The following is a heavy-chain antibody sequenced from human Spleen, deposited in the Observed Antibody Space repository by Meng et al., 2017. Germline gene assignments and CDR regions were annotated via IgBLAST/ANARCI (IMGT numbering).Heavy chain of an antibody. J-gene: IGHJ4*02. Sequence: GESLKISCAASGFTVSNNYMSWVRQAPGKGLEWVANIKQDGSEKYYVDSVKGRFTISRDNAKNSLFLQLNSLRAEDTAVYYCARGQGITVAGLFDYWGLGALVTVSS. V-gene: IGHV3-7*01. CDR3: ARGQGITVAGLFDY. CDR2: IKQDGSEK. D-gene: IGHD6-19*01. CDR1: GFTVSNNY.